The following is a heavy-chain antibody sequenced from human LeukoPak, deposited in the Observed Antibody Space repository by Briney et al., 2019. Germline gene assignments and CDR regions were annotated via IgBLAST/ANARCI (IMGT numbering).Heavy chain of an antibody. CDR2: INWDGSTT. CDR1: AHVFHDYG. Sequence: GGSLRLSSAAPAHVFHDYGMSCVRQARGKGLEWVSAINWDGSTTSYADSVKGRFTISRGKAKKSLYLQMNSLRAEDTASYYCARDREGQLLWFGELGYWGQGTLVTVSS. J-gene: IGHJ4*02. D-gene: IGHD3-10*01. V-gene: IGHV3-20*03. CDR3: ARDREGQLLWFGELGY.